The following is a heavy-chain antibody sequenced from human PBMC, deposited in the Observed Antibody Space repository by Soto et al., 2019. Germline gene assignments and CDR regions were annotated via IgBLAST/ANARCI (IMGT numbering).Heavy chain of an antibody. J-gene: IGHJ4*02. V-gene: IGHV1-2*02. D-gene: IGHD3-16*01. CDR2: VDPNSGGT. Sequence: VKVSCKPSGYTFTDLYIHWVRQAPGQGLEWMGWVDPNSGGTKQTQKFQGRLTMTRDTSTGAVYMELYSLRSDDTSVYYCASDNYAPLDYWGQGTLVTVSS. CDR3: ASDNYAPLDY. CDR1: GYTFTDLY.